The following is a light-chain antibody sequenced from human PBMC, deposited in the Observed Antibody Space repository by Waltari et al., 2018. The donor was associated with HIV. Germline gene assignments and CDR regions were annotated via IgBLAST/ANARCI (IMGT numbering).Light chain of an antibody. CDR3: QQRSNWPPRT. J-gene: IGKJ2*02. CDR2: DAF. CDR1: QAVSNF. V-gene: IGKV3-11*01. Sequence: DILLAHSLPTRSSYQRGRSSIACRASQAVSNFWAWYQQKPGQAPRLLIYDAFKSATDIADRFSGSGSGADFTLTISSLEPEDVAVYYCQQRSNWPPRTFGQGTKLEIK.